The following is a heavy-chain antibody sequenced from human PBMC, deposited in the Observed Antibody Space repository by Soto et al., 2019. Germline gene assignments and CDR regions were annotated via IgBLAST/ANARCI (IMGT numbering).Heavy chain of an antibody. D-gene: IGHD3-16*01. CDR3: AREGVYYYYGMDV. J-gene: IGHJ6*02. Sequence: EVQLVESGGGLVQPGGSLRLSRAVSGFTFSSYSMNWVRQAPGKGLEWVSYISSSSSTIYYADSVKGRFTISRDNAKNSLHLQMNSLRDEDTAVYYCAREGVYYYYGMDVWGQGTTVTVSS. CDR2: ISSSSSTI. CDR1: GFTFSSYS. V-gene: IGHV3-48*02.